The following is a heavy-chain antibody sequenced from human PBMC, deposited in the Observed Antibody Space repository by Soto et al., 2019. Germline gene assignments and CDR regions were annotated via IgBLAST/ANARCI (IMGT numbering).Heavy chain of an antibody. CDR1: DGSISSVSYY. D-gene: IGHD6-13*01. V-gene: IGHV4-39*01. CDR2: IYFSGST. J-gene: IGHJ5*02. Sequence: SETLSLTCTVSDGSISSVSYYWGWIRQPPGEGLEWIGTIYFSGSTYYNPSLRSRVTMSVDTSKNQFSLNLSSVTAADTAVYYCARHDIAAAGTHWFDTWGQGTLVTVSS. CDR3: ARHDIAAAGTHWFDT.